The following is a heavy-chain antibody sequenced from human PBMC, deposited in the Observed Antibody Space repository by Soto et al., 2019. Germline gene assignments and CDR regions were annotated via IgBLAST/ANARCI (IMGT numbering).Heavy chain of an antibody. CDR3: ARSGWNDRQYWCAP. Sequence: QVQLVQSGAEVKKPGSSVKVSCKASGGTFSSYAISWVRQAPGQGREWMGGIIPIFGTANYAQKFQGRVTITADESRSTAYMELSSLRSEDTAVYSWARSGWNDRQYWCAPWGQGTLVTVSS. CDR2: IIPIFGTA. J-gene: IGHJ5*02. V-gene: IGHV1-69*01. CDR1: GGTFSSYA. D-gene: IGHD1-1*01.